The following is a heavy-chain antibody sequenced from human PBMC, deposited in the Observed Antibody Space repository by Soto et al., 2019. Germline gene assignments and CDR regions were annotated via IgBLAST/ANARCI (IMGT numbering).Heavy chain of an antibody. V-gene: IGHV1-8*01. D-gene: IGHD3-10*01. CDR1: GYTFINHD. J-gene: IGHJ4*02. CDR3: VRGVSGSSSSGTYIYYFDN. Sequence: GASVKVSCKASGYTFINHDINWVRQAPGQGLEWMGWINPTSGNKGYEQKFQGRVTMTRDNSITTAYMEVTTLRSEDTAVYYCVRGVSGSSSSGTYIYYFDNWGQGTLVTVSS. CDR2: INPTSGNK.